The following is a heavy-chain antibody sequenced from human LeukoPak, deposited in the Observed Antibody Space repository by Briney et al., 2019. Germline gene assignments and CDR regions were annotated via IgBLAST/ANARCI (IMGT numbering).Heavy chain of an antibody. J-gene: IGHJ4*02. CDR2: IYENGGTT. CDR1: GFTFRSHA. CDR3: ARVPGYYRDY. D-gene: IGHD3-22*01. Sequence: GGSLRLSCVGSGFTFRSHAMSWVRQAPEKGLEFVSGIYENGGTTYYADSVKGRFSISRDNSKNTLYLQMDSLRAEDTAVYYCARVPGYYRDYWGQGTLVTVSS. V-gene: IGHV3-23*01.